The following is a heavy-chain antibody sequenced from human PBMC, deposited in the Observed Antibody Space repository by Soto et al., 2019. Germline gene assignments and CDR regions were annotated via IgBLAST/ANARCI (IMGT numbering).Heavy chain of an antibody. CDR2: IYYSGST. CDR1: DGSIRTSY. Sequence: SETLSLTCRVSDGSIRTSYWSCIRQPPGKGLEWIGYIYYSGSTNYNPSLKSRVTISVDTSKNQFSLKLSSVTAADTAVYYCARHRYSYGVYYFDYWGQGTLVTVS. V-gene: IGHV4-59*08. J-gene: IGHJ4*02. D-gene: IGHD5-18*01. CDR3: ARHRYSYGVYYFDY.